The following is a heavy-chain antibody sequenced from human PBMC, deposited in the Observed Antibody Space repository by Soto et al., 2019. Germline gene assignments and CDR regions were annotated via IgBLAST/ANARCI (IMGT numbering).Heavy chain of an antibody. CDR3: ATRYESGYSSSWYRGLDWFDP. CDR1: GFTFSSYA. CDR2: ISGSGGST. D-gene: IGHD6-13*01. V-gene: IGHV3-23*01. Sequence: PGGSLRLSCAASGFTFSSYAMSWVRQAPGKGLEWVSAISGSGGSTYYADSVKGRFTISRDNSKNTLYLQMNSLRAEDTAVYYCATRYESGYSSSWYRGLDWFDPWGQGTLVTVSS. J-gene: IGHJ5*02.